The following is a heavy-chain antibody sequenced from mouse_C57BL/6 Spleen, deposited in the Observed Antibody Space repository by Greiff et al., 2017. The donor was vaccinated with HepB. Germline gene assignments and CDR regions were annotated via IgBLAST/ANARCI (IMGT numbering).Heavy chain of an antibody. D-gene: IGHD1-1*02. CDR3: ASPITTVVAGAMDY. CDR1: GFNIKDYY. CDR2: IDPEDGEN. Sequence: VQLQQSGAELVKPGASVKLSCTASGFNIKDYYMHWVKQRTEQGLEWIGRIDPEDGENKYAPKFQGKATITADSSSNTAYLQLSSLTSEDTAVYYCASPITTVVAGAMDYWGQGTSVTVSS. J-gene: IGHJ4*01. V-gene: IGHV14-2*01.